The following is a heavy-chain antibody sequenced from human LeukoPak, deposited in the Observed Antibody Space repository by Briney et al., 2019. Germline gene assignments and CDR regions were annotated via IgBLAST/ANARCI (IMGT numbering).Heavy chain of an antibody. CDR2: IYTSGST. CDR1: GGSISGYS. J-gene: IGHJ5*02. Sequence: PSETLSLTCTVSGGSISGYSWSWIRQPPGQGLEWIGRIYTSGSTNYNPSLKSRVTMSVDTSKNQFSLTLSSATAADTALYYCARRGSSNSFDTWGQGTLVIVSS. V-gene: IGHV4-4*07. D-gene: IGHD2-2*01. CDR3: ARRGSSNSFDT.